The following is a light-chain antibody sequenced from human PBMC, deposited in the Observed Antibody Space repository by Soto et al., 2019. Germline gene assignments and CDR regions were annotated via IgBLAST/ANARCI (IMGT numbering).Light chain of an antibody. J-gene: IGLJ1*01. CDR1: SNDVGGYNL. CDR2: EGT. Sequence: QSVLTQPASVSVSPGQSIIISCSGSSNDVGGYNLVSWYQHHPDKAPKVIIYEGTKRPSGLSTRFSGSKSGNTASLTISGLQAEDEADYYCCSYAGGRTYVFGSGTKVTVL. CDR3: CSYAGGRTYV. V-gene: IGLV2-23*01.